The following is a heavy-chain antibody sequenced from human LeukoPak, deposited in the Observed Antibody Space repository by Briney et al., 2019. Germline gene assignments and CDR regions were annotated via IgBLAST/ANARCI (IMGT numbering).Heavy chain of an antibody. D-gene: IGHD3-10*01. J-gene: IGHJ4*02. CDR2: INHSGST. V-gene: IGHV4-34*01. Sequence: SETLSLTCAVYGGSFSGYYWSWIRQPPGKGLEWIGEINHSGSTNYNPSLKSRVTISVDTSKNQFSLKLSSVTAADTAVYYCARLGYYGSGSYYRPLSGWGQGTLVTVSS. CDR3: ARLGYYGSGSYYRPLSG. CDR1: GGSFSGYY.